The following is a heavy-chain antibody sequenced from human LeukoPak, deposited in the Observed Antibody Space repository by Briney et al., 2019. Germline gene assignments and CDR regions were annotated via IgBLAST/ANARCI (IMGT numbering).Heavy chain of an antibody. J-gene: IGHJ4*02. CDR1: GFTFSSSD. V-gene: IGHV3-13*01. Sequence: PGGSLRLSCAASGFTFSSSDMHWVRQVIGKGLEWVSAIGTVGDTYYSDSVKGRFTISRDNAKNSLYLQMNSLRAGDTAVYYCASSAYDSSGYLGYWGQGTLVTVSS. CDR2: IGTVGDT. CDR3: ASSAYDSSGYLGY. D-gene: IGHD3-22*01.